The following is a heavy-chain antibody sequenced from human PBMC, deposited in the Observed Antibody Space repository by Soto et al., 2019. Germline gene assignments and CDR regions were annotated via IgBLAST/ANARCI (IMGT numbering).Heavy chain of an antibody. D-gene: IGHD3-10*01. Sequence: ASVKVSCKASGYTFTSYGISWVRQAPGQGLEWMGWISAYSGYTNYAQKLQGRVTMTTDTSTSTAYMELRSLRSDDTAVYYCARDGAGYYGSGSYSQKYFDYWGQGTLVTVSS. J-gene: IGHJ4*02. CDR2: ISAYSGYT. CDR3: ARDGAGYYGSGSYSQKYFDY. CDR1: GYTFTSYG. V-gene: IGHV1-18*01.